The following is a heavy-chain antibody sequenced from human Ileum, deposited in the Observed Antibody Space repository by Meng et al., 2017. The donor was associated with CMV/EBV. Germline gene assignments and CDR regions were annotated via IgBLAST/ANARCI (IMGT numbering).Heavy chain of an antibody. CDR1: GFTFSTYW. V-gene: IGHV3-7*01. Sequence: GESLKISCAVSGFTFSTYWMTWVRQAPGKGLEWVVSMSHDGSEEYYLDSVRGRFTVSRDNAQDSVYLQMNSLRVEDTAVYYCARSPGLVCGGDCYYAYYFDYWGQGTLVTVSS. J-gene: IGHJ4*02. CDR3: ARSPGLVCGGDCYYAYYFDY. D-gene: IGHD2-21*01. CDR2: MSHDGSEE.